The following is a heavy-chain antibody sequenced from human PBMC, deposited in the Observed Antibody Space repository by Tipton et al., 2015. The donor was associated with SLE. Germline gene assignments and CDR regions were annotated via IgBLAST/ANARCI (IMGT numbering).Heavy chain of an antibody. CDR3: ATIDPDTESGVIPGDY. V-gene: IGHV4-59*13. J-gene: IGHJ4*02. Sequence: TLSLTCAVYGGSFSGYYWSWIRQPPGKGLEWIGDIFHSGGTNYNPSLKSRVTISVDTSKNQFSLNLSSVTAADTALYYCATIDPDTESGVIPGDYWGQGILVTVSS. CDR2: IFHSGGT. CDR1: GGSFSGYY. D-gene: IGHD2-15*01.